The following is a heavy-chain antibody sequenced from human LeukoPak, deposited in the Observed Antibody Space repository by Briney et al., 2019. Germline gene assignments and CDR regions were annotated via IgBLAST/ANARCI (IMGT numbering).Heavy chain of an antibody. V-gene: IGHV3-74*01. CDR3: ARGVYESDVNY. J-gene: IGHJ4*02. D-gene: IGHD6-13*01. Sequence: GASLRLSCAASGFTFSNYWMHWVRQAPGKGLVWVSRLSSDGRDPSHAESVQGRFTISRDNAKSTLYMQMNSLRAEDTAVYYCARGVYESDVNYWGQGTLATLPS. CDR1: GFTFSNYW. CDR2: LSSDGRDP.